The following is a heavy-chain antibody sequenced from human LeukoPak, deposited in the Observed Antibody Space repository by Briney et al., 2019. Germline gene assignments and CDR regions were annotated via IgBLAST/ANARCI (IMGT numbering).Heavy chain of an antibody. V-gene: IGHV1-69*04. D-gene: IGHD6-19*01. CDR2: IIPILGIA. CDR3: ARGDGLAVAGTGFDY. CDR1: GGTFSSYA. Sequence: SVKVSCKASGGTFSSYAISWVRQAPGQGLEWMGRIIPILGIANYAQKFQGRVTITADKSTSTAYMELSSLRSEDTAVYYCARGDGLAVAGTGFDYWGQGTLVTVSS. J-gene: IGHJ4*02.